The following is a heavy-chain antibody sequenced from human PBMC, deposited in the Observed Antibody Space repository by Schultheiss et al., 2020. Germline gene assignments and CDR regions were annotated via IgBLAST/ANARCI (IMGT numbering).Heavy chain of an antibody. J-gene: IGHJ4*02. Sequence: GSLRLSCAASGFTFSSYSMNWVRQAPGKGLEWIGYIYYSGSTYYNPSLKSRVTISVDTSKNQFSLKLSSVTAADTAVYYCAREGLELYADDYWGQGTLVTVSS. CDR3: AREGLELYADDY. CDR2: IYYSGST. V-gene: IGHV4-59*12. CDR1: GFTFSSYS. D-gene: IGHD1-7*01.